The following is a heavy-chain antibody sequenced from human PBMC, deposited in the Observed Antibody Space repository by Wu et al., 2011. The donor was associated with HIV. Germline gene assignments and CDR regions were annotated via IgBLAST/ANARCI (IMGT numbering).Heavy chain of an antibody. CDR1: GGTFSNYA. CDR3: ATDPTILGEG. V-gene: IGHV1-69*05. CDR2: VIPVFGST. Sequence: QVQMEQSGPELKKPGSSVKVSCKASGGTFSNYAISWVRQTPGQGLEWMGGVIPVFGSTNYAQKFQDRLSVTTDESKTIVYMELSSLRSEDTAVYYCATDPTILGEGWGQGTRVTVSS. D-gene: IGHD5-24*01. J-gene: IGHJ1*01.